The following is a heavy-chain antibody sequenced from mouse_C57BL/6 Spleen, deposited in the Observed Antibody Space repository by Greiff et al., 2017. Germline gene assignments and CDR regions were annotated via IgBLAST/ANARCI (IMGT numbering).Heavy chain of an antibody. J-gene: IGHJ4*01. CDR2: ISPGSGST. V-gene: IGHV1-55*01. D-gene: IGHD3-2*02. CDR3: AISGQLNYYAMDY. Sequence: QVNVKQSGAELVKPGASVKMSCKASGYTFTRYWINWVKQRPGHGLEWIGDISPGSGSTNYNEKLKNKATMTVDTSSSTAYMQLSSLTSEDSAVYYCAISGQLNYYAMDYWGQGTSGTVSS. CDR1: GYTFTRYW.